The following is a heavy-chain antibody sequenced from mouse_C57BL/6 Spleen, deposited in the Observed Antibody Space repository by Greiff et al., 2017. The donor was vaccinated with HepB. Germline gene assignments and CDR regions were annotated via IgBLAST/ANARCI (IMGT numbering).Heavy chain of an antibody. CDR2: SYPGDGDT. V-gene: IGHV1-82*01. CDR1: GYAFSSSW. D-gene: IGHD1-1*01. Sequence: QVQLKQSGPELVKPGASVKISCKASGYAFSSSWMNWVKQRPGKGLEWIGRSYPGDGDTNYNGKFKGKATLTADKSSSTAYMQLSSLTSEDSAVYFCAIFITRYFDVWGTGTTVTVSS. CDR3: AIFITRYFDV. J-gene: IGHJ1*03.